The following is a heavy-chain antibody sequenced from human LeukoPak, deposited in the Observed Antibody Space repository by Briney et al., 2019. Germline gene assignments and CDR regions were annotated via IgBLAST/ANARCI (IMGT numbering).Heavy chain of an antibody. CDR3: AREYDYVWGSYRTLGV. D-gene: IGHD3-16*02. CDR2: IYYSGST. V-gene: IGHV4-39*01. J-gene: IGHJ4*02. Sequence: SETLSLTCAVYGGSFSSYYWGWIRQPPGKGLEWIGSIYYSGSTYYNPSLKSRVTISVDTSKNQFSLKLSSVTAADTAVYYCAREYDYVWGSYRTLGVWGQGTLVTVSS. CDR1: GGSFSSYY.